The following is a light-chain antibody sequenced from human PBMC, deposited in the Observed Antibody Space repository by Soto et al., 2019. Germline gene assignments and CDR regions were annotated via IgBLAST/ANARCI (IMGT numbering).Light chain of an antibody. J-gene: IGKJ5*01. V-gene: IGKV1-39*01. CDR2: AAS. CDR3: QQSYSTPIT. Sequence: DIQLAHSACSLSASVGRRVTITCRASQSISSYLNWYQQKPGKAPKLLIYAASSLQSGVPSRFSGSGSGTDFTLTISSLQPEDFATYYCQQSYSTPITFGQGTRLEIK. CDR1: QSISSY.